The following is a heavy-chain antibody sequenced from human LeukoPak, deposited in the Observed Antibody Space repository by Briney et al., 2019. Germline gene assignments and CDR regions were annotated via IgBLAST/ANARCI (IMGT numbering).Heavy chain of an antibody. J-gene: IGHJ1*01. D-gene: IGHD3-10*01. Sequence: SETLSLTCTVSGGSISSGGYYWSWIRQHPGKGLEWIGYIYYSGSTYYNPSLKSRVTISVDTSKNQFSLKLSSVTAADTAVYYCARHDYYYGSGSRGYFQHWGQGTLVTVSS. CDR2: IYYSGST. V-gene: IGHV4-31*03. CDR1: GGSISSGGYY. CDR3: ARHDYYYGSGSRGYFQH.